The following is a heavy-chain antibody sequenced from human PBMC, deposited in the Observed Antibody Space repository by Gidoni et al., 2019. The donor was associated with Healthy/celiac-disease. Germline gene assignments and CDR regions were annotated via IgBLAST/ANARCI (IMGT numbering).Heavy chain of an antibody. Sequence: QVQLVQSGAEVTKPGASVKVSCKASGYTFTGYYMHWVRQAPGQGLEWMGWINPNSGGTNYAQKLQGRVTMTRDTSISTAYMELSRLRSDDTAVYYCARVARASGWVDYWGQGTLVTVSS. V-gene: IGHV1-2*02. CDR3: ARVARASGWVDY. CDR2: INPNSGGT. J-gene: IGHJ4*02. CDR1: GYTFTGYY. D-gene: IGHD6-19*01.